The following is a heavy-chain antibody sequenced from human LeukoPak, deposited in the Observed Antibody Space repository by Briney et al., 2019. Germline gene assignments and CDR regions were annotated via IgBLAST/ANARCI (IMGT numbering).Heavy chain of an antibody. CDR3: ARDRGYTFDS. CDR1: GFTFSSYW. J-gene: IGHJ4*02. CDR2: INNDGSST. V-gene: IGHV3-74*01. Sequence: GGSLRLSCAASGFTFSSYWMHWGRQAPGKGLVWVSRINNDGSSTTYADSVKGRFTISRDNAKNTLYLQMNSLRPEDTAVYYCARDRGYTFDSWGQGTLVTVSS. D-gene: IGHD5-12*01.